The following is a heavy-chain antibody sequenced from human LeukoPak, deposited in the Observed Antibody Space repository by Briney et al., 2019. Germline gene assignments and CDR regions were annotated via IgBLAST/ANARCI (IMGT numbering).Heavy chain of an antibody. CDR1: GFTFSDYY. J-gene: IGHJ3*02. Sequence: PGGSLRLSCAASGFTFSDYYMSWIRQAPGKGLEWVSYISSSGSTIYYADSVKGRFTISRDNAKNSLYLQMNSLRAEDTAVYYCARGSYSSSWYAPRDMRAFDIWGQGTMVTVSS. CDR3: ARGSYSSSWYAPRDMRAFDI. D-gene: IGHD6-13*01. V-gene: IGHV3-11*04. CDR2: ISSSGSTI.